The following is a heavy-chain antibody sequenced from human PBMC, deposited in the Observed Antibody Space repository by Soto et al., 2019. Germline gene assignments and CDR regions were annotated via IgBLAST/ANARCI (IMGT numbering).Heavy chain of an antibody. J-gene: IGHJ5*02. CDR3: ARDRAMTTVTKSGEGSFWFDP. CDR1: GGTFSSYT. V-gene: IGHV1-69*08. Sequence: QVQLVQSGAEVKKPGSSVKVSCKASGGTFSSYTISWVRQAPGQGLEWMGRIIPILGIANYAQKFQGRVTITADKSTSTAYMELSSLRSEDTAVYYCARDRAMTTVTKSGEGSFWFDPWGQGTLVTVSS. D-gene: IGHD4-4*01. CDR2: IIPILGIA.